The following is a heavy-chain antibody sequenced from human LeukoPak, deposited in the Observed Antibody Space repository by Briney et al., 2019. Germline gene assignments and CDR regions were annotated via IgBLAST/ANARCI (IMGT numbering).Heavy chain of an antibody. D-gene: IGHD3-3*01. CDR3: ARDLGFWSGPDY. CDR2: IYSSGST. J-gene: IGHJ4*02. V-gene: IGHV4-4*07. Sequence: PSETLSLTCTVSGGSISSYYWSWIRQPAGKGLQWIGRIYSSGSTNYSPSLKSRVTMSVDTSKNQFSLRLTSVTAADTAVYYCARDLGFWSGPDYWGQGTLSPSPQ. CDR1: GGSISSYY.